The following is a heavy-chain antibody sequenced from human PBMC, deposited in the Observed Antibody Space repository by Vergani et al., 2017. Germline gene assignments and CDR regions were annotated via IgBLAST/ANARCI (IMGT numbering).Heavy chain of an antibody. CDR2: IYSTGST. CDR1: GGSFNTYY. CDR3: ARVMYRDEASTGYRLEGMDI. D-gene: IGHD3-9*01. Sequence: QVQLEESGPGLVKPSETLSLTCTVSGGSFNTYYWSWIRQSPGKGREWIGYIYSTGSTNYNPTLNSRVTMSVDTSKNQFSLKLRSVTAADTAVYFCARVMYRDEASTGYRLEGMDIWGQGTTVTISS. V-gene: IGHV4-59*13. J-gene: IGHJ6*02.